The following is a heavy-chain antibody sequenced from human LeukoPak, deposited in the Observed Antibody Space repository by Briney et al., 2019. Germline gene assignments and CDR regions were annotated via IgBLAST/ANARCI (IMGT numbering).Heavy chain of an antibody. J-gene: IGHJ5*02. CDR1: GYTFTSYG. CDR3: ARDQSNWNHNWFDP. Sequence: ASVKVSCKASGYTFTSYGISWVRQAPGRGLEWMGWISAYNGNTNYAQKLQGRVTMTTDTSTSTAYMELRSLRSDDTAVYYCARDQSNWNHNWFDPWGQGTLVTVSS. CDR2: ISAYNGNT. D-gene: IGHD1-20*01. V-gene: IGHV1-18*01.